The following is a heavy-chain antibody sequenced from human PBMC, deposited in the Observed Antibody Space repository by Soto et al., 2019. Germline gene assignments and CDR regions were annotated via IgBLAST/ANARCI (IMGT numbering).Heavy chain of an antibody. CDR3: ARGLDYDSSGYYLDF. Sequence: PGGSLRLSCVASGFSFSGSAIHWVRQASGKGLEWLGRIRSKANSYATTYAASVKGRFTISRDDSKSTAYLQMNSLRAEDTAVYYCARGLDYDSSGYYLDFWGQGAMVTVSS. V-gene: IGHV3-73*01. D-gene: IGHD3-22*01. J-gene: IGHJ4*02. CDR1: GFSFSGSA. CDR2: IRSKANSYAT.